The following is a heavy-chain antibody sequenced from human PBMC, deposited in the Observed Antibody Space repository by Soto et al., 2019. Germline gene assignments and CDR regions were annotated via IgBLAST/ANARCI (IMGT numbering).Heavy chain of an antibody. D-gene: IGHD2-15*01. V-gene: IGHV1-18*01. CDR2: VSVYNDDT. Sequence: SSVKVSCKASGYTFSSFGINWVRQAPGQGLEWVGWVSVYNDDTKYAQNFQGRVSLTTDTSTSTTYMEVGRLRSDDTAVYYCARTCRSGGSCYHEYWGEGTLVTVSX. CDR1: GYTFSSFG. CDR3: ARTCRSGGSCYHEY. J-gene: IGHJ4*02.